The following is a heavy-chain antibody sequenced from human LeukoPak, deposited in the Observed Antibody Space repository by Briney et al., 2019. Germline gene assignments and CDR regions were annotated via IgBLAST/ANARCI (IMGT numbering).Heavy chain of an antibody. CDR1: GGSISSSSYY. D-gene: IGHD4-23*01. J-gene: IGHJ4*02. Sequence: PSETLSLTCTVSGGSISSSSYYWGWIRQPPGKGLEWIGSIYYSGSTYYNPSLKSRVSISVDTSKNQFSLKLSSVTTADTAVYYCARDGIYGGIQPQLDYWGQGTLVTVSS. V-gene: IGHV4-39*07. CDR3: ARDGIYGGIQPQLDY. CDR2: IYYSGST.